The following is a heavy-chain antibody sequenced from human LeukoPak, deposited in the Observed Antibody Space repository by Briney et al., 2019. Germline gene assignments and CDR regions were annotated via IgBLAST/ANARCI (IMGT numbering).Heavy chain of an antibody. D-gene: IGHD3-3*01. Sequence: PSETLSLTCAVYGGSFSGYYWSWIRQPPGKGLEWIGEINHSGSTNYNPSLKSRVTISVDTSKNQFSLKLSSVTAADTAVYYCARTVSRAGLPLWRQALDIWGQGTMVTVSS. J-gene: IGHJ3*02. CDR3: ARTVSRAGLPLWRQALDI. CDR2: INHSGST. CDR1: GGSFSGYY. V-gene: IGHV4-34*01.